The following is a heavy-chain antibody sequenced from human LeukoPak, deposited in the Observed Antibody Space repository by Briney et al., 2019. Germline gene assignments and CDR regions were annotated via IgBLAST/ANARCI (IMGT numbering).Heavy chain of an antibody. V-gene: IGHV1-18*01. CDR3: ARDYDSSGYGSFDY. CDR2: ISAYDGNT. J-gene: IGHJ4*02. Sequence: ASVKVSCKASGYTFTSYGISSVRQAPGQGLEGMGWISAYDGNTNDAQKLQGRDTMTTDTSTSTAYMELRSLRSDDTAGYYCARDYDSSGYGSFDYWGQGTLVTVSS. CDR1: GYTFTSYG. D-gene: IGHD3-22*01.